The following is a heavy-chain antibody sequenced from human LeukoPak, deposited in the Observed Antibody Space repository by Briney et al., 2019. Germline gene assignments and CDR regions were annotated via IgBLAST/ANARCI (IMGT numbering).Heavy chain of an antibody. J-gene: IGHJ4*02. D-gene: IGHD2-15*01. Sequence: SVKVSCKASGGTFSSYAISWVRQAPGQGLEWMGGIIPISGTANYAQKFQGRVTITADESTSTAYMELSSLRSEDTAVYYCARAASRLLHNCDYWGQGTLVTVSS. CDR2: IIPISGTA. V-gene: IGHV1-69*13. CDR1: GGTFSSYA. CDR3: ARAASRLLHNCDY.